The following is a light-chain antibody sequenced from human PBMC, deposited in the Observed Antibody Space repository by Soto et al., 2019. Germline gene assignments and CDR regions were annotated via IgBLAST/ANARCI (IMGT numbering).Light chain of an antibody. V-gene: IGKV3-20*01. CDR2: GVS. CDR1: QRLSASD. CDR3: QQYGSSPLIT. J-gene: IGKJ5*01. Sequence: ELVLTPSPGTRSLSPGQRATLSCRASQRLSASDIAWSQQKPGQAPKFLIYGVSSRATGIPDRFSGSGSGTDFTLTISRLEPQDFAVYHCQQYGSSPLITFGQGTRLEIK.